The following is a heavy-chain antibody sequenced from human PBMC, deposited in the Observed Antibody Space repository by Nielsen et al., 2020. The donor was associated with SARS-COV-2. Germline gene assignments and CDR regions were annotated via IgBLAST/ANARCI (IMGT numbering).Heavy chain of an antibody. V-gene: IGHV7-4-1*02. Sequence: WVRQAPGQGLEWMGWINTNTGNPTYAQGFTGRFVFSLDTSVSTAYLQISSLKAEDTAVYYCAKNSGTNAFDIWGQGTMVTVSS. CDR3: AKNSGTNAFDI. CDR2: INTNTGNP. D-gene: IGHD1-7*01. J-gene: IGHJ3*02.